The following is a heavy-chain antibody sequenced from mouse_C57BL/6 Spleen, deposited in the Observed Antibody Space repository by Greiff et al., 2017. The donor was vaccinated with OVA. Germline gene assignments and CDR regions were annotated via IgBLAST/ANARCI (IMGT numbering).Heavy chain of an antibody. V-gene: IGHV5-4*01. CDR3: ARDTSYYDYAMDY. D-gene: IGHD2-4*01. J-gene: IGHJ4*01. CDR1: GFTFSSYA. CDR2: ISDGGSYT. Sequence: EVQLQESGGGLVKPGGSLKLSCAASGFTFSSYAMSWVRQTPEKRLEWVATISDGGSYTYYPDNVKGRFTISRDNAKNNLYLQMSHLKSEDTAMYYCARDTSYYDYAMDYWGQGTSVTVSS.